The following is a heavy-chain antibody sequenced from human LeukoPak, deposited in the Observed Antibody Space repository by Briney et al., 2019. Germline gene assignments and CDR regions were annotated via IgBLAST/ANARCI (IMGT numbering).Heavy chain of an antibody. CDR2: MSNNGGST. CDR1: GFTFSTYG. D-gene: IGHD2-21*02. V-gene: IGHV3-64*04. Sequence: PGGSLRLSCSASGFTFSTYGMHWVRQAPGKGLEFVSAMSNNGGSTSYADSVKGRFTISRDNSKNTLFLQMNSLRAEDTAVYYCARGPASDYNWFDPWGQGTLVTVSS. CDR3: ARGPASDYNWFDP. J-gene: IGHJ5*02.